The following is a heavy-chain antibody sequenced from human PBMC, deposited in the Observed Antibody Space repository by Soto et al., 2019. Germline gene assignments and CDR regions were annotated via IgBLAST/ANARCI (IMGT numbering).Heavy chain of an antibody. V-gene: IGHV4-30-4*01. CDR1: GGSISSGDYY. J-gene: IGHJ5*02. CDR3: ASGSGSYYSWFDP. D-gene: IGHD3-10*01. CDR2: IYYSGST. Sequence: SETLSLTCTVSGGSISSGDYYWSWIRQPPGKGLEWIGYIYYSGSTYYNPSLKSRVTISVDTSKNQFSLKLSSVTAADTAVYYCASGSGSYYSWFDPWGQGTLVTVSS.